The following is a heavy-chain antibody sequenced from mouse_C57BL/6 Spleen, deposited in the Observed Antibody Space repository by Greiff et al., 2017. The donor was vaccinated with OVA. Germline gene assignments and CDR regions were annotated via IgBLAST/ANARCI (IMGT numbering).Heavy chain of an antibody. CDR2: LYPSDSET. CDR3: ARGTTVVWRYFDV. CDR1: GYTFTSYW. Sequence: QVQLKQPGAELVRPGSSVKLSCKASGYTFTSYWMDWVKQRPGQGLEWIGNLYPSDSETHYNQKFQDKATLTVDKSSSTAYMQLSSLTSEDSAVYYCARGTTVVWRYFDVWGTGTTVTVSS. J-gene: IGHJ1*03. D-gene: IGHD1-1*01. V-gene: IGHV1-61*01.